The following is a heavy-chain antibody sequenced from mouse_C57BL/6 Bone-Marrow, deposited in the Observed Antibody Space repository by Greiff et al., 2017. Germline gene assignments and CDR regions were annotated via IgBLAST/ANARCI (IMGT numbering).Heavy chain of an antibody. D-gene: IGHD1-1*01. J-gene: IGHJ1*03. CDR1: GFTFSSYA. CDR3: TREHYYYGSSYYWYFDV. CDR2: ISSGGDYI. V-gene: IGHV5-9-1*02. Sequence: EVMLVESGEGLVKPGGSLKLSCAASGFTFSSYAMSWVRQTPEKRLEWVAYISSGGDYIYYADTVKGRFTISRDNARNTLYLQMSSLKSEDTAMYYCTREHYYYGSSYYWYFDVWGTETTVTVSS.